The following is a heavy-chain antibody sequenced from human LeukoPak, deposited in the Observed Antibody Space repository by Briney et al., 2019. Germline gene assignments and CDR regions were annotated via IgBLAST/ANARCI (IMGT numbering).Heavy chain of an antibody. J-gene: IGHJ6*02. CDR3: AKDYQSAPPVGMDA. V-gene: IGHV3-30*18. Sequence: GGSLRLSCTGSGFMSSGYGMYWVRQAPGKGLEWVALISYDGRKRFYADSVKGRFTISRDNSKSALVLEMNSLRVEDTAVYYCAKDYQSAPPVGMDAWGHGTKVTVSS. CDR2: ISYDGRKR. CDR1: GFMSSGYG. D-gene: IGHD3-16*02.